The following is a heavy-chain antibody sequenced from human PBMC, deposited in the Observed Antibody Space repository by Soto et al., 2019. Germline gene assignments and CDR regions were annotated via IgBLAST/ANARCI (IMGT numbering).Heavy chain of an antibody. D-gene: IGHD5-18*01. Sequence: QITLKESAPTLVKPTQTLTLTCTFSGFSLSTSGVGVGWIRQPPEKALEWLALIYWDHSERYSPSLKSRLTITKDTSKNQVVLTLTNMDPVDTATYFCVHTRRWLYFDLWGRGTLVTVSS. V-gene: IGHV2-5*02. CDR3: VHTRRWLYFDL. J-gene: IGHJ2*01. CDR1: GFSLSTSGVG. CDR2: IYWDHSE.